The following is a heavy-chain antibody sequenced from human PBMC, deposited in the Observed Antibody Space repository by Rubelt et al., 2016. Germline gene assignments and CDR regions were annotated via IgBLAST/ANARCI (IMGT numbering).Heavy chain of an antibody. V-gene: IGHV1-18*01. Sequence: QVQLVQSGAEVKKPGASVKVSCKASGYTFTSYGISWVRQAPGQGLEWLGWISAYNGNTNYAQKLQGRVTMTTDTYTSTAYRGLSSLGSDETAVYYCARVGALAARKIYYFDYWGQGTLVTVSS. CDR3: ARVGALAARKIYYFDY. J-gene: IGHJ4*02. CDR1: GYTFTSYG. D-gene: IGHD6-6*01. CDR2: ISAYNGNT.